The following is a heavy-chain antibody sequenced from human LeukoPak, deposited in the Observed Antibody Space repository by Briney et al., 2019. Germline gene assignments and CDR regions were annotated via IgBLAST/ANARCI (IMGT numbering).Heavy chain of an antibody. CDR3: ARNRSLTTTPGFDH. CDR2: IYHSGST. Sequence: PSETLSLTCAVSGYSIRSGDYWGWIRHSPGKGLEWIGSIYHSGSTHYNPSLKSRVTISVDTSKNQFSLMLSSVTAADTAVYYCARNRSLTTTPGFDHWGQGTLVTVSS. V-gene: IGHV4-38-2*01. J-gene: IGHJ4*02. D-gene: IGHD4-11*01. CDR1: GYSIRSGDY.